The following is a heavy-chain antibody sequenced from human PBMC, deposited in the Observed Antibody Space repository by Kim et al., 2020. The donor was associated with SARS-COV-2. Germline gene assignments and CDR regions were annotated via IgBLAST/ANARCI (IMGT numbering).Heavy chain of an antibody. V-gene: IGHV1-18*01. CDR1: GYTFTSYG. CDR2: ISAYNGNT. CDR3: ARESEVKQWLVREGFDY. D-gene: IGHD6-19*01. Sequence: ASVKVSCKASGYTFTSYGISWVRQAPGQGLEWMGWISAYNGNTNYAQKLQGRVTMTTDTSTSTAYMELRSLRSDDTAVYYCARESEVKQWLVREGFDYWGQGTLVTVSS. J-gene: IGHJ4*02.